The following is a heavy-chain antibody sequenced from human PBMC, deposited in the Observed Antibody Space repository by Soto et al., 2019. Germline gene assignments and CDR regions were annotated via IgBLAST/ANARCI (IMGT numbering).Heavy chain of an antibody. CDR2: ISAYNGNT. J-gene: IGHJ4*02. Sequence: QVQLVQSGAEVKQPGASVKVSCKASGYTSTSYGICRVRQAPGQGLEWMGWISAYNGNTKYAQKLQGRVTMTTDTSTSTAYMEVRSLRSDDTAVYYCARDLGQQLVDYWGQGTLVTVSS. CDR3: ARDLGQQLVDY. CDR1: GYTSTSYG. V-gene: IGHV1-18*01. D-gene: IGHD6-13*01.